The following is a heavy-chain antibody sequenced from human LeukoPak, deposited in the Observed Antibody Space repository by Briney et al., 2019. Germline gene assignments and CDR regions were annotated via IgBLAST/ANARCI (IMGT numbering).Heavy chain of an antibody. CDR3: AGIYCSSTSCYNENWFDP. Sequence: SETLSLTCTVSGGSISSGDYYWSWIRQPPGKGLEWIVYIYYSGSTYYNPSLKSRVTISVDTSKNQFSLKLSSVTAADTAVYYCAGIYCSSTSCYNENWFDPWGQGTLVTVSS. D-gene: IGHD2-2*02. J-gene: IGHJ5*02. V-gene: IGHV4-30-4*08. CDR1: GGSISSGDYY. CDR2: IYYSGST.